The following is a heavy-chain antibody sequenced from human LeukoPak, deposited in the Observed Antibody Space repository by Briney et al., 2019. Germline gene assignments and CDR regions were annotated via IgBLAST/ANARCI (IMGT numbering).Heavy chain of an antibody. J-gene: IGHJ5*02. D-gene: IGHD3-10*01. CDR2: ISYDGSNK. V-gene: IGHV3-30*04. CDR3: ARGSLWFGELFPGP. Sequence: GGSLRLSCAASGFTFSSYAMHWVRQAPGKGLEWVAVISYDGSNKYYADSVKGRFTISRDNSKNTLYLQMNSLRAEDTAVYYCARGSLWFGELFPGPWGQGTLVTVSS. CDR1: GFTFSSYA.